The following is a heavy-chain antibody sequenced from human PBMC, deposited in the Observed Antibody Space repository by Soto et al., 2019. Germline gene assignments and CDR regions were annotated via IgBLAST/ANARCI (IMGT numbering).Heavy chain of an antibody. J-gene: IGHJ4*02. D-gene: IGHD4-17*01. CDR2: ITSNGNFL. V-gene: IGHV3-21*01. Sequence: GGSLRLSCATSGFPFYVYGMTWVRQAPGKGLEWVSSITSNGNFLYYADAVRGRFTISRDNPKASLSLEMNNLRAEDTAVYYCTRSDYGDAPGYWGQGTLVTVSS. CDR3: TRSDYGDAPGY. CDR1: GFPFYVYG.